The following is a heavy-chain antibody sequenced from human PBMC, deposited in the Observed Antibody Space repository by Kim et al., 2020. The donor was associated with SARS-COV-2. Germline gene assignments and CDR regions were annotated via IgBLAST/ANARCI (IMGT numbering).Heavy chain of an antibody. Sequence: TNYAQKLQGRVTMTTDTSTSTAYMELRSLRSDDTAVYYCARTRTTYGMDVLGQGTTVTVSS. J-gene: IGHJ6*02. V-gene: IGHV1-18*01. CDR3: ARTRTTYGMDV. D-gene: IGHD1-1*01. CDR2: T.